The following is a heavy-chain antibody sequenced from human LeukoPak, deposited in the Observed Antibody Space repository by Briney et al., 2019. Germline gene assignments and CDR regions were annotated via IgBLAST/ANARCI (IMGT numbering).Heavy chain of an antibody. CDR2: ISSSSSYI. CDR3: ARPLGYCSGGSCYSPEYFQR. D-gene: IGHD2-15*01. V-gene: IGHV3-21*01. J-gene: IGHJ1*01. CDR1: GFTFSSYS. Sequence: GGSLRLSCAASGFTFSSYSMNWVRQAPGKGLEWVSSISSSSSYIYYADSVKGRFTISRDNAKNSLYLQMNSLRAEDTAVYYCARPLGYCSGGSCYSPEYFQRWGQGTLVTVSS.